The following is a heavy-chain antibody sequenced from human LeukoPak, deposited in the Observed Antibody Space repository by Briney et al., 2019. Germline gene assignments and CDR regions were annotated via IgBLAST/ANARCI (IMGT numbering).Heavy chain of an antibody. J-gene: IGHJ4*02. V-gene: IGHV2-5*02. CDR2: FYWDVDK. CDR3: AHRDGSGSFDFDY. CDR1: GFSLSPSAVG. Sequence: SGPTLVKPTQTLTLTCTFSGFSLSPSAVGVGLIRHPPGKALEWLALFYWDVDKRYSPSRENWLTLPMDTSKNQLVLTMTNMDPVDTATYYRAHRDGSGSFDFDYWGQGTLVTVSS. D-gene: IGHD3-10*01.